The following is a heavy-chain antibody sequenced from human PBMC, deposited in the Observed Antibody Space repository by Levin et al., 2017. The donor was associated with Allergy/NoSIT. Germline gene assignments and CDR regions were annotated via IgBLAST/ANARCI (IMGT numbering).Heavy chain of an antibody. Sequence: GASVKVSCKSSGYTFTNYDIHWVRQATGQGLEWMGWMNPYSVNTGYAQKFQGRVTMTRNTSINTAYMELSSLRSEDTAVYYCARGQSGYSDYDSLLPGYWGQGTLVTVSS. CDR1: GYTFTNYD. J-gene: IGHJ4*02. CDR3: ARGQSGYSDYDSLLPGY. CDR2: MNPYSVNT. D-gene: IGHD5-12*01. V-gene: IGHV1-8*01.